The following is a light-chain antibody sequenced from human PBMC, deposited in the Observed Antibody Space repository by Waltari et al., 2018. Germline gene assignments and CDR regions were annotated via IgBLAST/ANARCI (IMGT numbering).Light chain of an antibody. J-gene: IGLJ1*01. Sequence: SSELTQDPAVSVALGQTVRITFQGDTLSTPYTPWSQQKPGQAPVLVIYVKNNRPSGIPDRFSGSSSGNTASLTITGAQAEDEADYYCNSRDSSGNPLYVFGTGTKVTVL. CDR1: TLSTPY. CDR3: NSRDSSGNPLYV. CDR2: VKN. V-gene: IGLV3-19*01.